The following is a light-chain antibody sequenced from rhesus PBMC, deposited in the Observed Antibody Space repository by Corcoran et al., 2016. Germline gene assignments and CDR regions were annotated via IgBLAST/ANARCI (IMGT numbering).Light chain of an antibody. CDR2: SPF. Sequence: TVVTQSPATLSLSPGDRATLSCRASQSVGNYLAWYHQKPGQTPRLFIFSPFTRAPGVPDRFTGSGSGTDFTLTISRLEPEDVGIYYCLQSSDFWTFGQGTKVEI. J-gene: IGKJ1*01. CDR1: QSVGNY. CDR3: LQSSDFWT. V-gene: IGKV3-24*04.